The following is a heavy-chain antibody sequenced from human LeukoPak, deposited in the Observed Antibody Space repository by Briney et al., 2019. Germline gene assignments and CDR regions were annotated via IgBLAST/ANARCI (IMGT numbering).Heavy chain of an antibody. V-gene: IGHV4-39*07. CDR3: AREISCSGGSCYSRRAFDI. D-gene: IGHD2-15*01. CDR1: AGSVSSGNYY. CDR2: IHYSGNT. J-gene: IGHJ3*02. Sequence: SETLSLTCTVSAGSVSSGNYYWGWIRQPPGKGLEWIGSIHYSGNTYYNPSLKSRVTISVDTSKNQFSLKLSSVTAADTAVYYCAREISCSGGSCYSRRAFDIWGQGTMVTVSS.